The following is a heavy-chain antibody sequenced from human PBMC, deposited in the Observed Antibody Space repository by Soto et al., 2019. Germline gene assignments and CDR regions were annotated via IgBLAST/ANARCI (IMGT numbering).Heavy chain of an antibody. CDR2: IIPMSGTA. J-gene: IGHJ1*01. V-gene: IGHV1-69*06. CDR1: GGTLSSYV. Sequence: QVQLVQSGAEVKKPGSSVKVSCKASGGTLSSYVITWVRQAPGQGLECMGGIIPMSGTANYAQKFQGRVTITADKSTSTAYMELSSLRSEDTAVYYCARGWNDFPHWGQGTLVTVSS. CDR3: ARGWNDFPH. D-gene: IGHD1-1*01.